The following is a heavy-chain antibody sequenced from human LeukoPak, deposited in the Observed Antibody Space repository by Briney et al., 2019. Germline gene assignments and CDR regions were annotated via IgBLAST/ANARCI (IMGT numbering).Heavy chain of an antibody. V-gene: IGHV3-30-3*01. Sequence: GGSLRLSCAASGFTFSNYPMHWVRQAPGKGLEWVAVIPYDGSNKYYADSVKGRFTISRDNSKNTLYLQMNSLRAEDTAVYYCARDYIRSYPQYYFDYWGQGTLVTVSS. D-gene: IGHD4-17*01. CDR2: IPYDGSNK. J-gene: IGHJ4*02. CDR1: GFTFSNYP. CDR3: ARDYIRSYPQYYFDY.